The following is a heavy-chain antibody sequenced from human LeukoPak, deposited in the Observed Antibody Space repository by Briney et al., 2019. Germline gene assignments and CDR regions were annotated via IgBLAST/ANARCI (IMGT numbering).Heavy chain of an antibody. CDR1: GGSFSGYY. CDR3: ARGGLLRDPFDY. Sequence: SETLSLTCAVYGGSFSGYYWSWIRQPPGKGLEWIGEINHSGSTNYNPSLKSRVTISVDTSKNQFSLKLSSVTAADTAVYYCARGGLLRDPFDYWGQGTLVTVSS. V-gene: IGHV4-34*01. D-gene: IGHD4-17*01. CDR2: INHSGST. J-gene: IGHJ4*02.